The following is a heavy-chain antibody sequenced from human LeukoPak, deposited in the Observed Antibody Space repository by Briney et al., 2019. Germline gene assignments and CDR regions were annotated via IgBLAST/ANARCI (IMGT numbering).Heavy chain of an antibody. V-gene: IGHV3-21*01. CDR2: ISSSSSYI. CDR3: ARDTQWELLRFDY. Sequence: GGSLRLSCAASGFTFSSYSMNWVRQAPGKGLEWVSSISSSSSYIYYADSVKGRFTISRDNAKNSLYLQMNSLRAEDTAVYYCARDTQWELLRFDYWGQGTLVTVSS. D-gene: IGHD1-26*01. J-gene: IGHJ4*02. CDR1: GFTFSSYS.